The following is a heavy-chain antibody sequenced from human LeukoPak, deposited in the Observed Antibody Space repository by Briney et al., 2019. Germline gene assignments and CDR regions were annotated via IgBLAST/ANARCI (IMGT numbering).Heavy chain of an antibody. J-gene: IGHJ6*03. CDR1: GGSISSYY. CDR2: IYTSGST. D-gene: IGHD1-1*01. Sequence: PSETLSLTCTVSGGSISSYYWSWIRQPAGKGLEWIGRIYTSGSTNYNPSLKSRVTMSVDTSKNQFSLKLSSVTAADTAVYYCARVGNATTLYYMDVWGKGTTVTISS. V-gene: IGHV4-4*07. CDR3: ARVGNATTLYYMDV.